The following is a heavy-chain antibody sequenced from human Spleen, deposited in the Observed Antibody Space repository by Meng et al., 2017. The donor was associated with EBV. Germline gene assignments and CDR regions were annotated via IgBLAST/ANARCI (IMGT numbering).Heavy chain of an antibody. CDR1: GYNFGSYY. CDR3: AKDEDQVDS. J-gene: IGHJ4*02. V-gene: IGHV1-46*01. CDR2: INTSGGST. Sequence: QDQLGQSGAEVKKPGASVKVSCKASGYNFGSYYMHWVRQAPGQGLEWMGVINTSGGSTFYAHRFQGRVTMTRDTSTTTVYMELNSLKSEDTAVYYCAKDEDQVDSWGQGTLVTVSS. D-gene: IGHD2-2*01.